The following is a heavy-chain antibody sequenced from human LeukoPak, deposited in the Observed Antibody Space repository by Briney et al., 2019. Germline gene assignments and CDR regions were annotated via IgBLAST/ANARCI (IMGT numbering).Heavy chain of an antibody. CDR3: ARGGWELELDY. CDR2: IYTSGST. CDR1: GGSISNYY. D-gene: IGHD1-26*01. J-gene: IGHJ4*02. V-gene: IGHV4-59*01. Sequence: SETLSLTCTVTGGSISNYYWSWIRQPPGKGLEWIGYIYTSGSTNCSPSLKSRVPMSVDTSKNRFSLKLSSVTAADTAVYYCARGGWELELDYWGQGILVTVSS.